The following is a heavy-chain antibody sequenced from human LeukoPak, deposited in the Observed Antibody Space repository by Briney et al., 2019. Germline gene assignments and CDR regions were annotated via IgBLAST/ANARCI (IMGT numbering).Heavy chain of an antibody. J-gene: IGHJ4*02. CDR1: GGSFSGYY. CDR2: INHSGST. Sequence: SETLSLTCAVYGGSFSGYYWSWIRQPPGKGLEWIGGINHSGSTNYNPSLKSRVTISVDTSKNQFSLKLSSVTAADTAVYYCAGREEMATIPFDYWGQGTLVTVSS. D-gene: IGHD5-12*01. CDR3: AGREEMATIPFDY. V-gene: IGHV4-34*01.